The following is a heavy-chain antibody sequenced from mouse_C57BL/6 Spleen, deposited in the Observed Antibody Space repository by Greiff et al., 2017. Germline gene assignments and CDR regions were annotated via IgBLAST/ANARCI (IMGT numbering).Heavy chain of an antibody. V-gene: IGHV1-53*01. CDR2: INPSNGGT. CDR3: ASPYYSNYAMDY. Sequence: QVHVKQPGTELVKPGASVKLSCKASGYTFPSYWMHWVKQRPGQGLEWIGNINPSNGGTNYNEKFKSKATLTVDKSSSTAYMQRSSLTSDYSAVYYCASPYYSNYAMDYWGQGTSVTVSS. CDR1: GYTFPSYW. J-gene: IGHJ4*01. D-gene: IGHD2-5*01.